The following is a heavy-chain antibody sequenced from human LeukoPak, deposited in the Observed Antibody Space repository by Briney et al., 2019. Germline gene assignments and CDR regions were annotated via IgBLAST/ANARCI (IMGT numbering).Heavy chain of an antibody. D-gene: IGHD3-22*01. Sequence: GGSLRLSCAASGFTFSSYGMHWVRQAPGKGLEWVAVIWYDGSNKYYADSVKGRFTISRDNSKNTVDLQMNSLRAEDTAVYYCARGWVPSDISMNWGQGTMVTVSS. J-gene: IGHJ3*01. CDR2: IWYDGSNK. CDR3: ARGWVPSDISMN. CDR1: GFTFSSYG. V-gene: IGHV3-33*01.